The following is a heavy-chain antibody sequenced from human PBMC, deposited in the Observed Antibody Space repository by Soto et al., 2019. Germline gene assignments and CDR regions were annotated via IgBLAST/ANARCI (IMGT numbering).Heavy chain of an antibody. CDR1: GFTFSSYG. J-gene: IGHJ4*02. CDR3: AKERLVAGILYYFDY. Sequence: GGSLRLSCAASGFTFSSYGMHWVRQAPGKGLEWVAVISYDGSNKYYADSVKGRFTISRDNSKNTLYLQMNSLRAEDTAVYYCAKERLVAGILYYFDYWGQGTLVTVSS. CDR2: ISYDGSNK. D-gene: IGHD6-19*01. V-gene: IGHV3-30*18.